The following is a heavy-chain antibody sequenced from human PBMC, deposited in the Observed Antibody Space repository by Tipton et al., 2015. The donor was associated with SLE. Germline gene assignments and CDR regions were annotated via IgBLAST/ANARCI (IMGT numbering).Heavy chain of an antibody. CDR2: IYTSGST. CDR1: GGSISSGSYY. Sequence: TLSLTCTVSGGSISSGSYYWSWIRQPAGKGLEWIGRIYTSGSTNYNPSLKSRVTISVDTSKNQFSLKLSSVTAADTAVYYCARERYYCMDVWGKGTTVTVSS. J-gene: IGHJ6*03. V-gene: IGHV4-61*02. CDR3: ARERYYCMDV.